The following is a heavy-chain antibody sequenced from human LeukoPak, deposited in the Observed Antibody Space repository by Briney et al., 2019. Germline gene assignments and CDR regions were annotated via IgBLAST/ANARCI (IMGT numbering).Heavy chain of an antibody. CDR2: INPNSGGT. J-gene: IGHJ4*02. D-gene: IGHD4-11*01. Sequence: ASVKVSCKASGYTFTGSYMHWVRQAPGQGLEYMGWINPNSGGTNYAQKFQGRVTMTRDTSITIAYLELSRLTSDDTAVYYCARDVYSNAAGYWGQGTLDTVSS. CDR3: ARDVYSNAAGY. V-gene: IGHV1-2*02. CDR1: GYTFTGSY.